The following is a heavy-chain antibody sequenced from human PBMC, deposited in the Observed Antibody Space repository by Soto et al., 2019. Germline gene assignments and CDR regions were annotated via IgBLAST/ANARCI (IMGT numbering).Heavy chain of an antibody. D-gene: IGHD3-10*01. J-gene: IGHJ4*01. CDR1: GFNFGYYW. CDR3: ARDSVCGAGASVNHYLDY. V-gene: IGHV3-7*01. Sequence: EVQLVESGGGLVQPGGSLRLSCAASGFNFGYYWRSWVRQAPGKWLEWLATIKMVDIEKKYVDSVKGRFTLSRDNAKHALSLRMDSLSVEDTAIYYSARDSVCGAGASVNHYLDYWGHGPPVTVSS. CDR2: IKMVDIEK.